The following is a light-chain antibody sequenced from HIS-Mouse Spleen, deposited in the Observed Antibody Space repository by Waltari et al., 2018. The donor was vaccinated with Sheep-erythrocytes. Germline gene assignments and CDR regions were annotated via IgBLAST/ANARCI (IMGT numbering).Light chain of an antibody. Sequence: QSALTQPPSASGSPGQSVPLPCTGTSSYVGGYNYCPWYQQHPGKAPKLMISEVSKRPSGVPDRFSGSKSGNTASLTVSGLQAEDEADYYCSSYAGSNNWVFGGGTKLTVL. CDR1: SSYVGGYNY. J-gene: IGLJ3*02. CDR3: SSYAGSNNWV. V-gene: IGLV2-8*01. CDR2: EVS.